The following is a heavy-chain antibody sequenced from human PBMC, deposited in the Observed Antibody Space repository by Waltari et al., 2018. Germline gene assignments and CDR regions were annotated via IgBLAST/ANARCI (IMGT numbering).Heavy chain of an antibody. J-gene: IGHJ4*02. CDR2: IYSRGST. CDR1: GLTVSNNY. V-gene: IGHV3-53*02. Sequence: EVQLVETGGGSIQPGGSLRPPCAASGLTVSNNYMSWVRQAPGKGLEGVAVIYSRGSTHYADSVKGRFTISRDSSTNTLFLQMNSLRAEDTAVYYCATSPSRSFWGQGTLVTVSS. CDR3: ATSPSRSF.